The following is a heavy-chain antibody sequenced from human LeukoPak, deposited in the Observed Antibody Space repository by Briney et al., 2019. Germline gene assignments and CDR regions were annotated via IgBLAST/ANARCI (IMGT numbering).Heavy chain of an antibody. J-gene: IGHJ5*02. CDR3: ARYPYSTSSWSDP. Sequence: QPGGSLRLSCAASGLTVSSDYMSWVRQAPGKGLEWVLVIYSGGGTYYADSVRGRFTISRDNSKNTLYLQLNSLRAEDTAVYYCARYPYSTSSWSDPWGQGTLVTVSS. CDR2: IYSGGGT. CDR1: GLTVSSDY. V-gene: IGHV3-66*01. D-gene: IGHD6-6*01.